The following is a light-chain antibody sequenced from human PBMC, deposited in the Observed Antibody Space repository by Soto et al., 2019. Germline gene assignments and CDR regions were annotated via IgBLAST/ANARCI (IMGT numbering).Light chain of an antibody. CDR2: DAS. V-gene: IGKV1-33*01. Sequence: DIQLTQSPSSLSASVGDRVTITCRASQGIRNDLDWYQQKPGKAPKRLIYDASNLETGVPSRFSGSGSGTDFTFTISSLQPEDIATYYCQQYDNLPLTFGQGTRLEIK. CDR1: QGIRND. J-gene: IGKJ5*01. CDR3: QQYDNLPLT.